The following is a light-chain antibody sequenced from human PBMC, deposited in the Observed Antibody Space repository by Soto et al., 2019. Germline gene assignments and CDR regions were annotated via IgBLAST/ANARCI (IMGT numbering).Light chain of an antibody. V-gene: IGLV2-8*01. CDR3: SSYAGSNNLGV. CDR2: EVT. CDR1: SSDVGGYNY. Sequence: SVLTQPPSASGSPGQSVTISCTGTSSDVGGYNYVSWYQQHPGKAPKLMIYEVTKRPSGVPDRFSGSKSGNTASLTVSGRQAEDEADYYCSSYAGSNNLGVFGTGTQLTVL. J-gene: IGLJ1*01.